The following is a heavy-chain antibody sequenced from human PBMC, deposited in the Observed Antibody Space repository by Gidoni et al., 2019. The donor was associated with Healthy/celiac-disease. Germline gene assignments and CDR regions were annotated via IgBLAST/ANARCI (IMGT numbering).Heavy chain of an antibody. D-gene: IGHD3-22*01. CDR2: IYQSGST. Sequence: QVQLHESGPGLVKPSETLSLTCAVSGYSISSGYYWGWIRQPPGKGREWIGSIYQSGSTYYNPSLKSRVTISVDTSKNQFSLKLSSVTAADTAVYYCARAPYYYDSSGYYDYWGQGTLVTVSS. J-gene: IGHJ4*02. V-gene: IGHV4-38-2*01. CDR3: ARAPYYYDSSGYYDY. CDR1: GYSISSGYY.